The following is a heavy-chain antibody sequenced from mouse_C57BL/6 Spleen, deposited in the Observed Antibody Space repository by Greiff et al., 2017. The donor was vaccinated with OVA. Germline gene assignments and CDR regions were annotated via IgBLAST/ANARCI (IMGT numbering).Heavy chain of an antibody. D-gene: IGHD4-1*01. CDR2: ISYDGSN. J-gene: IGHJ4*01. CDR3: ARDAWDDYYAMDY. V-gene: IGHV3-6*01. Sequence: EVQLMESGPGLVKPSQSLSLTCSVTGYSITSGYYWNWIRQFPGNKLEWMGYISYDGSNNYNPSLKNRISITRDTSKNQFFLKLNSVTTEDTATYYCARDAWDDYYAMDYWGQGTSVTVSS. CDR1: GYSITSGYY.